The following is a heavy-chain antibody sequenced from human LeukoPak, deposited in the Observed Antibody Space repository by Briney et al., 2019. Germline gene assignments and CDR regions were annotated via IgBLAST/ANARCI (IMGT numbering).Heavy chain of an antibody. CDR2: ISSGSVYI. CDR1: RFTFSDYS. V-gene: IGHV3-21*01. D-gene: IGHD6-13*01. CDR3: ARGPKYISATGPYYFDY. J-gene: IGHJ4*02. Sequence: TGGSLRLSCAASRFTFSDYSMNWVRQAPGKGLQWVASISSGSVYIYYADSMKGRFTISRDNAKNSMYLQMYSLRAEDTAVYYCARGPKYISATGPYYFDYWGQGTPVTVSS.